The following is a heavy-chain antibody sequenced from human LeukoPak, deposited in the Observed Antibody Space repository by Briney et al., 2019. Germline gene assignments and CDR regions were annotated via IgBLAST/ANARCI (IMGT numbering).Heavy chain of an antibody. CDR2: IHTSGTT. CDR3: ARGPSGGSGHDY. J-gene: IGHJ4*02. Sequence: SETLSLTCTVSGGSISTSYWSWIRQPAGEGLEWIGRIHTSGTTNYNPSLRSRVTMSVDTSKNQFSLNLNSVTAADTAVYYCARGPSGGSGHDYWGQGTLVTVSS. CDR1: GGSISTSY. V-gene: IGHV4-4*07. D-gene: IGHD3-16*01.